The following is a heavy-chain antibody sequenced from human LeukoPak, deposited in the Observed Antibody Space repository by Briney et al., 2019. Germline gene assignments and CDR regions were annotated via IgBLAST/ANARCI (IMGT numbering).Heavy chain of an antibody. Sequence: PGGSLRLSCAASGFTFSSYSMNWVRQAPGKGLEWVSSISSSSSYIYYADSVKGRFTISRDNAKNSLYLQMNSLRAEDTAVYYCARAAKPIAAAGVFDYWGQGTLVTVSS. CDR3: ARAAKPIAAAGVFDY. CDR2: ISSSSSYI. J-gene: IGHJ4*02. D-gene: IGHD6-13*01. CDR1: GFTFSSYS. V-gene: IGHV3-21*01.